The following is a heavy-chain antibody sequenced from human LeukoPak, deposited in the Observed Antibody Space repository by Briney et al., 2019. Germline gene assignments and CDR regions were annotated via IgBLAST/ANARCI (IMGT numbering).Heavy chain of an antibody. V-gene: IGHV3-30*02. CDR3: ARDREMATRLHDAFDF. CDR2: IRYDGSNK. D-gene: IGHD5-24*01. CDR1: RFTFNKYG. J-gene: IGHJ3*01. Sequence: GGSLRLSCAASRFTFNKYGMHWVRQAPGKGLEWVAFIRYDGSNKYYADSVKGRFTISRDNAKNSLFLQMNSLRAEDTAVYYCARDREMATRLHDAFDFWGQGTMVTVSS.